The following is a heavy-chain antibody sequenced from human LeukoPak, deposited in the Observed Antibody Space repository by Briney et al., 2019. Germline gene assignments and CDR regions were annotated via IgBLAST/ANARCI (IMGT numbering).Heavy chain of an antibody. D-gene: IGHD6-19*01. J-gene: IGHJ5*02. CDR2: IIPIFGTA. CDR3: ARDRIGSGWSWGWFDP. CDR1: GGTFSSYA. Sequence: SVKVSCKASGGTFSSYAISWVRPAPGQGREWMGGIIPIFGTANYAQKFQGRVTITADESTSTAYMELSSLRSEDTAVYYCARDRIGSGWSWGWFDPWGQGTLVTVSS. V-gene: IGHV1-69*13.